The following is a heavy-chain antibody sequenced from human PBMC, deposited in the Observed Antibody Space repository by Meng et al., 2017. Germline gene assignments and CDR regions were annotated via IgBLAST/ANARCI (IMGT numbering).Heavy chain of an antibody. Sequence: GQGFVNTWGTPYLTCAVSGGSISSSNGWSWVRQPPGKVLEWIGEIYHSGSTNYNPSLKSRVTISVDKSKNQFSLKLSSVTAADTAVYYCARVVAATTLFLDYWGQGTLVTVSS. V-gene: IGHV4-4*02. CDR3: ARVVAATTLFLDY. CDR2: IYHSGST. J-gene: IGHJ4*02. D-gene: IGHD2-15*01. CDR1: GGSISSSNG.